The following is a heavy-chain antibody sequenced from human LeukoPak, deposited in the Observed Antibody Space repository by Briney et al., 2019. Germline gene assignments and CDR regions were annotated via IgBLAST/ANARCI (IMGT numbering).Heavy chain of an antibody. CDR2: ISYTGST. V-gene: IGHV4-59*01. CDR3: ARGLHANDY. Sequence: PSETLSLTCAVYGGSFSGYYWSWIRQPPGKGLEWIGYISYTGSTNYNPSLKSRVIISVDTSKNQFSLKLSSVTAADTAVYYCARGLHANDYWGQGTLVTVSS. D-gene: IGHD3-16*01. CDR1: GGSFSGYY. J-gene: IGHJ4*02.